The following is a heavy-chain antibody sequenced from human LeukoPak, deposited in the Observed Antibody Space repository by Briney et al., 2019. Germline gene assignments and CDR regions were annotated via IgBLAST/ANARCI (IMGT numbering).Heavy chain of an antibody. CDR1: GFSVGGYY. CDR2: IYSGGDT. J-gene: IGHJ4*02. Sequence: GGSLRLSCAASGFSVGGYYMSWVRQAPGRGLEWVSVIYSGGDTSYADSVKGRFTVSRDNAKNTVDLHMNGLRPEDTAFYYCARGFFNFEDWGQGTLVTVSS. CDR3: ARGFFNFED. V-gene: IGHV3-66*02. D-gene: IGHD3-3*01.